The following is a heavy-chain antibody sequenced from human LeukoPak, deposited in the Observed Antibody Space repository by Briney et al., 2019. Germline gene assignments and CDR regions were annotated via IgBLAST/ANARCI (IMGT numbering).Heavy chain of an antibody. V-gene: IGHV4-34*01. CDR3: ARMTTGHDY. J-gene: IGHJ4*02. D-gene: IGHD4-17*01. CDR2: VNHSGYT. CDR1: GTSFTSYY. Sequence: SETLSLTCGVSGTSFTSYYWSWIRQAPGNGLEWIGEVNHSGYTNMNPSLTSPVTISVHTSNNQFSLMMTSVTAADTAVYFCARMTTGHDYWGQGTLVTVSS.